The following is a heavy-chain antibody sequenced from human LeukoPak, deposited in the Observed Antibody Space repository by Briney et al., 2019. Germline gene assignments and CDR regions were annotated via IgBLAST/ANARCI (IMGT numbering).Heavy chain of an antibody. CDR1: GYTFTGYY. CDR2: INPNSGGT. CDR3: ARQNDDDFWSGMYYFDY. V-gene: IGHV1-2*02. D-gene: IGHD3-3*01. Sequence: ASVKVSCKASGYTFTGYYMHWVRQAPGQGLEWMGWINPNSGGTNYTQKFQGRVTMTRDTSISTAYMELSRLRSADTAVYYCARQNDDDFWSGMYYFDYWGQGTLVTVSS. J-gene: IGHJ4*02.